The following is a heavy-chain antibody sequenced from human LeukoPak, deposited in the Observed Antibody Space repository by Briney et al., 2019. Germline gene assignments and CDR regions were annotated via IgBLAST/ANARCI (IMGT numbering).Heavy chain of an antibody. CDR3: AREGIGDNWFDP. J-gene: IGHJ5*02. CDR2: INHSGST. D-gene: IGHD3-3*01. CDR1: GGSFSGYY. V-gene: IGHV4-34*01. Sequence: SETLSLTCAVYGGSFSGYYWSWIRQPPGKGLEWIGEINHSGSTNYNPSLKSRVTISVDTSKNQFSLKLSSVTAADTAVYYCAREGIGDNWFDPWGQGTLVTVSS.